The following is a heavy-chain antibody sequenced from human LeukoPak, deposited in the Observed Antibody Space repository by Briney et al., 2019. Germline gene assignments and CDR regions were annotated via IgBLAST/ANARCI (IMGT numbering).Heavy chain of an antibody. CDR1: GFTFSSYS. CDR2: ISSSSSYI. Sequence: PGGSLRLSCAASGFTFSSYSMNWVRQAPGKGLEWVSSISSSSSYIYYADSVKGRFTISRDNSKNTLYLQMNSLRAEDTAVYYCARMASSSFDYWGQGTLVTVSS. CDR3: ARMASSSFDY. J-gene: IGHJ4*02. D-gene: IGHD6-6*01. V-gene: IGHV3-21*01.